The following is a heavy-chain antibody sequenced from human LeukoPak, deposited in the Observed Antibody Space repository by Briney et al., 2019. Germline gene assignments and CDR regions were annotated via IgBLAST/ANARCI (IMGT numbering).Heavy chain of an antibody. CDR2: INPNSGGT. Sequence: GASVKVSCKSSGGTFSTYAISWVRQAPGQGLEWMGWINPNSGGTNYAQKFQGRVTTTRDTSISTAYMELSRLRSDDTAVYYCARVTVRIAAADYWGQGTLVTVSS. D-gene: IGHD6-13*01. CDR3: ARVTVRIAAADY. J-gene: IGHJ4*02. V-gene: IGHV1-2*02. CDR1: GGTFSTYA.